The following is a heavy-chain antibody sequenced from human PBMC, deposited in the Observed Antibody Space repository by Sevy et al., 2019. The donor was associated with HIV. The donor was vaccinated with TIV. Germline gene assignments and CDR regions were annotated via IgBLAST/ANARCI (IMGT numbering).Heavy chain of an antibody. J-gene: IGHJ4*02. V-gene: IGHV3-33*01. D-gene: IGHD4-17*01. CDR3: GRGGDYGDFDF. CDR1: GFNFSIYG. CDR2: ICYDGTNK. Sequence: GGSLRLSCAASGFNFSIYGMHWVRQAPGKGLEWVAVICYDGTNKYYRDSVKGRFTTSRDNSKNKLFQQMNNLRAEDTAVYYCGRGGDYGDFDFWGQGTLVTVSS.